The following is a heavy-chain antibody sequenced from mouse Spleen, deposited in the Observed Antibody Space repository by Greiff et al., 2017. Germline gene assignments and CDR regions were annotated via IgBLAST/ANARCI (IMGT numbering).Heavy chain of an antibody. CDR1: GYTFTDYE. D-gene: IGHD2-5*01. CDR3: TRGNYSNGNYFDY. CDR2: IDPETGGT. V-gene: IGHV1-15*01. J-gene: IGHJ2*01. Sequence: VQLQQSGAELVRPGASVTLSCKASGYTFTDYEMHWVKQTPVHGLEWIGAIDPETGGTAYNQKFKGKAILTADKSSSTAYMELRSLTSEDSAVYYCTRGNYSNGNYFDYWGQGTTLTVSS.